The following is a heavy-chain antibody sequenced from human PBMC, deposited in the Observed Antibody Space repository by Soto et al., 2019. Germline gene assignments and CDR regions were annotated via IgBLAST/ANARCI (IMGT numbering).Heavy chain of an antibody. D-gene: IGHD6-13*01. CDR1: GGTFSSYA. J-gene: IGHJ4*02. Sequence: GLSMRLPYAASGGTFSSYAMSWVRQAPGKGLEWVSAISGSGGSTYYADSVKGRFTISRDNSKNTLYLQMNSLRAEDTAVYYCAKEQKQHCFDYWGQGTLVTVSS. CDR2: ISGSGGST. CDR3: AKEQKQHCFDY. V-gene: IGHV3-23*01.